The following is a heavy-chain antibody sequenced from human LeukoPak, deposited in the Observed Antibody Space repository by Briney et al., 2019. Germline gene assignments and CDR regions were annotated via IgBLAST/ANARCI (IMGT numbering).Heavy chain of an antibody. D-gene: IGHD3-9*01. CDR2: IVVGGGNT. Sequence: EASVKVSCTASGFTFTSSAVQWVRQARGQRLEWIGWIVVGGGNTNYAQKFQERVTITRDMSTSTAYMELSSLRSEDTAVYYCAAGFGYDILTGYSPSWGQGTLVTVSS. CDR3: AAGFGYDILTGYSPS. CDR1: GFTFTSSA. V-gene: IGHV1-58*01. J-gene: IGHJ5*02.